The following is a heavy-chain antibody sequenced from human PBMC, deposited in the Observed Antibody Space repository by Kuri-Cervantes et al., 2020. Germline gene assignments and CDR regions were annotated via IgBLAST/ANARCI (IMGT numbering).Heavy chain of an antibody. J-gene: IGHJ3*02. CDR1: GYTFTSYA. D-gene: IGHD6-25*01. CDR2: INAGNGNT. V-gene: IGHV1-3*01. Sequence: ASVKVSCKASGYTFTSYAMHWVRQAPGQRLEWMGWINAGNGNTKYSQKFQGRVIITRGTSASTAYMELSSLRSEDTAVYYCAITQQRNNAFDIWGQGTMVTVSS. CDR3: AITQQRNNAFDI.